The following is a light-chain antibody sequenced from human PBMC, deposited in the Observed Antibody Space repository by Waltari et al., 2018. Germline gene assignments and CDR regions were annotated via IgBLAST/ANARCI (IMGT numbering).Light chain of an antibody. CDR1: QSVRSS. CDR3: QQYGTSLLA. V-gene: IGKV3-20*01. CDR2: GAS. Sequence: EIVLTQSPGTLSLSPGARATLSCRASQSVRSSLAWYQQKAGQAPRLLIYGASSRASGIPDRFSGSGSGTDFTLTISRLEPEDFAVYYCQQYGTSLLAFGPGTKVEIK. J-gene: IGKJ3*01.